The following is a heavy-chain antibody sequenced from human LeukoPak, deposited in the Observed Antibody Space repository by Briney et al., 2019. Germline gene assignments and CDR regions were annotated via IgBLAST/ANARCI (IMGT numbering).Heavy chain of an antibody. Sequence: SQTLSLTCTVSGGSISSGGYYWSWIRQHPGKGLEWIGYIYYSGSTYYNPSLKSRVTISVDTSKNQFSLKLSSVTAADTAVYYCARGYYDFWSGYTNEYYFDYWGQGTLVTVSS. V-gene: IGHV4-31*03. CDR3: ARGYYDFWSGYTNEYYFDY. CDR2: IYYSGST. CDR1: GGSISSGGYY. J-gene: IGHJ4*02. D-gene: IGHD3-3*01.